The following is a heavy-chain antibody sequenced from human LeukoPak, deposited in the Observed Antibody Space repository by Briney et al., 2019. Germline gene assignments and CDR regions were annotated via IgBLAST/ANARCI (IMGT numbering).Heavy chain of an antibody. CDR1: GGSFSGYY. CDR3: ARFRISSSWSRTPKSKNYFDY. CDR2: INHIGST. D-gene: IGHD6-13*01. J-gene: IGHJ4*02. Sequence: PSETLSLTCAVYGGSFSGYYWSWIRQPPGKGLEWIGEINHIGSTKYNPSLKSRVTMSVDTSKNQLSLNLSSVTAADTAVYYCARFRISSSWSRTPKSKNYFDYWGQGTLVTVSS. V-gene: IGHV4-34*01.